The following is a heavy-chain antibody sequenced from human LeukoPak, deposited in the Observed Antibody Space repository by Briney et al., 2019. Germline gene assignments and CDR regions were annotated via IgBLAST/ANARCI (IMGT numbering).Heavy chain of an antibody. CDR1: GFTFRNYG. CDR3: AKDPGASVSGFHMDV. J-gene: IGHJ6*03. D-gene: IGHD2-8*02. V-gene: IGHV3-30*02. Sequence: PGGSLRLSCAASGFTFRNYGMHWVRQATSKGLEWVSFIWSDGNNRFYAASVKGRFTISRDNSKSVLYLQMDSLRPEDTAVYYCAKDPGASVSGFHMDVWGKGTTVIVSS. CDR2: IWSDGNNR.